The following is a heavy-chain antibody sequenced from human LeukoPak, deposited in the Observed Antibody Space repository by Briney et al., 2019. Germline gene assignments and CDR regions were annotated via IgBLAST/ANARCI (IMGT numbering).Heavy chain of an antibody. CDR1: GFTFSSYS. V-gene: IGHV3-21*01. CDR3: ASAQQLEKIGAFDI. Sequence: PGGSLRLSCAASGFTFSSYSMNWVRQAPGKGLEWVSSISSSSSYIYYADSVKGRFTISRDNAKNSLYLQMNSLRAEDTAVYCCASAQQLEKIGAFDIWGQGTMVTVSS. J-gene: IGHJ3*02. CDR2: ISSSSSYI. D-gene: IGHD6-13*01.